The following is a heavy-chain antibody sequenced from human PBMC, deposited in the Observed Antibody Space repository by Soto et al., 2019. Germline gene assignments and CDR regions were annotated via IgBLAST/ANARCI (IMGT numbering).Heavy chain of an antibody. Sequence: EVQLVESGGGLVKPGGSLSPSFVAPGLTASNNYLTWVRQAPGKGLEWVSNMYSGGGTYYTDSVKGRFTISRDSSTNTLYLQMDNVRAEDTAVYYCARDPGVNWAWGKGTTVTVSS. CDR2: MYSGGGT. J-gene: IGHJ6*04. CDR3: ARDPGVNWA. CDR1: GLTASNNY. D-gene: IGHD2-8*01. V-gene: IGHV3-66*01.